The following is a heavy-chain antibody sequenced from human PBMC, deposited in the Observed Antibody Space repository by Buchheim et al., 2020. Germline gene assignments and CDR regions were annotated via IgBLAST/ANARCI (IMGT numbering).Heavy chain of an antibody. D-gene: IGHD6-6*01. J-gene: IGHJ1*01. Sequence: QVQLVESGGGVVQPGRSLRLSCAASGFTFSSYAMHWVRQAPGKGLEWVAAISYDGSNKYYADSVKGRFTISRDNSKNTLYLQMNRLRDEDTAVYYCARTNGQLVLGYFQPWGQGTL. CDR1: GFTFSSYA. V-gene: IGHV3-30*04. CDR3: ARTNGQLVLGYFQP. CDR2: ISYDGSNK.